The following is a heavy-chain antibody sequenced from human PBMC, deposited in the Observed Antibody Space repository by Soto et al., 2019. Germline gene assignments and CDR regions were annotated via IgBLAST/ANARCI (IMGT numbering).Heavy chain of an antibody. V-gene: IGHV1-18*01. Sequence: GASVKVSCKASGYTFTSYGISWVRQAPGQGLEWMGWISAYNGNTNYAQKLQGRVTMTTDTSTSTAYMELRSLRSDDTAVYYCAIDGAGGTIERVRGPWGQGTLVTVSS. CDR2: ISAYNGNT. D-gene: IGHD2-2*01. J-gene: IGHJ5*02. CDR1: GYTFTSYG. CDR3: AIDGAGGTIERVRGP.